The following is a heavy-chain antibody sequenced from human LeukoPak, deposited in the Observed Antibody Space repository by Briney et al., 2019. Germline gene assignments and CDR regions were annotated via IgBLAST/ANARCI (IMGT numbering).Heavy chain of an antibody. CDR1: GFTFSSYA. Sequence: GGSLRLSCAASGFTFSSYAMSWVRQAPGKGLEWVSGISGSSDNTYYADSVKGRFTISRDNSKNTLYVQANSLGTEDTAAYYCAKGSYYDSSGSFYFDYWGQGTLVTVSS. CDR3: AKGSYYDSSGSFYFDY. D-gene: IGHD3-22*01. J-gene: IGHJ4*02. V-gene: IGHV3-23*01. CDR2: ISGSSDNT.